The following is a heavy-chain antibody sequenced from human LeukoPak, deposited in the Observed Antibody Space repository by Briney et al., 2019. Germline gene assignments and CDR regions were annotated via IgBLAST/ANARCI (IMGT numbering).Heavy chain of an antibody. CDR3: ARRLNYYDSSGYYYASTYYFDY. V-gene: IGHV4-39*01. D-gene: IGHD3-22*01. CDR2: IYYSGST. CDR1: GGSISSSSDY. Sequence: SETLSLTCTVSGGSISSSSDYWGWIRQPPGKGLEWIGSIYYSGSTYYNPSLKSRVTISVDTSKNQFSLKLSSVTAADTAVYYCARRLNYYDSSGYYYASTYYFDYWGQGTLVTVSS. J-gene: IGHJ4*02.